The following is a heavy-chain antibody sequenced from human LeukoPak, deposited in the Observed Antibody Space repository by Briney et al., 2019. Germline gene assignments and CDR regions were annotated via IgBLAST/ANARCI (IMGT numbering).Heavy chain of an antibody. CDR2: INPNSGGI. Sequence: ASVKVSCKTSGYTFTDYYLHWVHQAPGQGLEWMGWINPNSGGISSAQKFQGRVTMTRDTSITTVYMEVSWLTSDDTAIYYCARADRLHGGPYLIGPWGQGTLVTVSP. CDR3: ARADRLHGGPYLIGP. D-gene: IGHD3-16*01. J-gene: IGHJ5*02. CDR1: GYTFTDYY. V-gene: IGHV1-2*02.